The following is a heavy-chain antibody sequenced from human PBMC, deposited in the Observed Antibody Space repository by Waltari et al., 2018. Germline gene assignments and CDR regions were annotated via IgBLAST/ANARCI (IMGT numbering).Heavy chain of an antibody. CDR3: AREASNDGFDI. V-gene: IGHV3-74*01. J-gene: IGHJ3*02. CDR1: GFSIRSHW. Sequence: EVQLVDSGGGLVQPGGSLRLSCAASGFSIRSHWMHWVRQAPGKGLVWVSRINGDGSSTSYADSVKGRFTISRDNAKNTLYLQMNSLRAEDTAVYYCAREASNDGFDIWGQGTMVTVSS. CDR2: INGDGSST.